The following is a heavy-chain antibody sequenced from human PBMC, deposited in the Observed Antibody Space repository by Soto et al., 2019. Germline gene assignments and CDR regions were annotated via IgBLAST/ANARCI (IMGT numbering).Heavy chain of an antibody. CDR3: ARARGRGDYEFDY. V-gene: IGHV3-33*01. J-gene: IGHJ4*02. Sequence: GGSLRLSCAASGFTFSSYGMHWVRQAPGKGLEWVAVIWYDGSNKYYADSVKGRFTISRDNSKNTLYLQMNSLRAEDTAVYYCARARGRGDYEFDYWGQGTLVTVSS. CDR1: GFTFSSYG. D-gene: IGHD4-17*01. CDR2: IWYDGSNK.